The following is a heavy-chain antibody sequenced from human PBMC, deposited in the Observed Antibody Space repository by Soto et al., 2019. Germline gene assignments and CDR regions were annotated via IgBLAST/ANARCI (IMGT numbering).Heavy chain of an antibody. Sequence: GGSLRLSCAASELTLSNAWMTWVRQAPGKGPEWVGHIKSIAYGGTIEYAAPVNGRFIISRDDSKNTLSLQMNSLKAEDTGVYYCTTDRPRSRSDYWGQGTLVTVSS. V-gene: IGHV3-15*01. CDR1: ELTLSNAW. CDR3: TTDRPRSRSDY. J-gene: IGHJ4*02. CDR2: IKSIAYGGTI.